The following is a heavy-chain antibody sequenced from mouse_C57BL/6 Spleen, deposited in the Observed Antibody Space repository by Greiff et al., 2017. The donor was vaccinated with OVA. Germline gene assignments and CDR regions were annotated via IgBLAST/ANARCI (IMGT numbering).Heavy chain of an antibody. V-gene: IGHV1-55*01. CDR2: IYPGSGST. J-gene: IGHJ1*03. CDR1: GYTFTSYW. Sequence: QVQLQQSGAELVKPGASVKMSCKASGYTFTSYWITWVKQRPGQGLEWIGDIYPGSGSTNYNEKFKSKATLTVDTSSSTAYMQLSSLTSEDSAVYYCSRREYYGSSHWYFDVWGTGTTVTVSS. D-gene: IGHD1-1*01. CDR3: SRREYYGSSHWYFDV.